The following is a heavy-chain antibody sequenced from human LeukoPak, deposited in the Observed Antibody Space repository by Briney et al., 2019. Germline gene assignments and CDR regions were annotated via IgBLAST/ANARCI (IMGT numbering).Heavy chain of an antibody. CDR3: AIGGTYGSGS. D-gene: IGHD3-10*01. J-gene: IGHJ4*02. CDR2: IDNDGSTT. V-gene: IGHV3-74*01. Sequence: GGSLRLSCAASGFPFANTWMHWVRQAPVKGLVWVSLIDNDGSTTNYADSVKGRFTISRDNAKNTVYLQMNSLRAEDTAVYYCAIGGTYGSGSWGQGTLVTVSS. CDR1: GFPFANTW.